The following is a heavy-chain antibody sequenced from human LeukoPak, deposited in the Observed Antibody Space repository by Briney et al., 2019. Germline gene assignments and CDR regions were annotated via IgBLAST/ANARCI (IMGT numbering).Heavy chain of an antibody. V-gene: IGHV3-72*01. CDR2: SRNKANSYTT. Sequence: GGSLRLYCAASGFTFSDHYMDWVRQAPGKGLEWVGRSRNKANSYTTEYAASVKGRFTVSRDDSKTSLYLQMNSLKTEDTAVYYCVRRGSNSGNLYAEGDSWGQGTPVTVSS. J-gene: IGHJ4*02. CDR3: VRRGSNSGNLYAEGDS. CDR1: GFTFSDHY. D-gene: IGHD1-26*01.